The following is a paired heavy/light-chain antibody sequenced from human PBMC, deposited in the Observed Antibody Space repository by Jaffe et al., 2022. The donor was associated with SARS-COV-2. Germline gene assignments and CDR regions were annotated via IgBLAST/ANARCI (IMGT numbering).Heavy chain of an antibody. Sequence: QVQLQESGPGLVKPSQTLSLTCTVSGGSISSGSYYWSWIRQPAGKGLEWIGRIYTSGSTNYNPSLKSRVTISVDTSKNQFSLKLSSVTAADTAVYYCARDRGSPGFAMYYYYGMDVWGQGTTVTVSS. D-gene: IGHD2-2*01. V-gene: IGHV4-61*02. CDR1: GGSISSGSYY. J-gene: IGHJ6*02. CDR2: IYTSGST. CDR3: ARDRGSPGFAMYYYYGMDV.
Light chain of an antibody. CDR1: QSLLHSNGYNY. CDR2: LGS. J-gene: IGKJ1*01. Sequence: DIVMTQSPLSLPVTPGEPASISCRSSQSLLHSNGYNYLDWYLQKPGQSPQLLIYLGSNRASGVPDRFSGSGSGTDFTLKISRVEAEDVGVYYCMQALQTPLAFGQGTKVEIK. V-gene: IGKV2-28*01. CDR3: MQALQTPLA.